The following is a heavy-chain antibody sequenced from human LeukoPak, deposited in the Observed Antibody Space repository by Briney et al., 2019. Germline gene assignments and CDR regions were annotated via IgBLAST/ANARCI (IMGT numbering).Heavy chain of an antibody. CDR1: GFTFDDYA. CDR3: AKVGYYYGSGSWAYYYYYGMDV. D-gene: IGHD3-10*01. V-gene: IGHV3-43*02. J-gene: IGHJ6*02. CDR2: ISGDGGST. Sequence: GGSLRLSCAASGFTFDDYAVHWVRQAPGKGLEWVSLISGDGGSTYYADSVKGRFTISRDNSKNSLYLQMNSLRTEDTALYYCAKVGYYYGSGSWAYYYYYGMDVWGQGTTVTVSS.